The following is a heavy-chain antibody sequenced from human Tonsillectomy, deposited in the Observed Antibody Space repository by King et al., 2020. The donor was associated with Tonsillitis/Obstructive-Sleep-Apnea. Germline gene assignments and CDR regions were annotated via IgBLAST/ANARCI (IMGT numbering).Heavy chain of an antibody. CDR3: ASTRGDPNDAFDI. CDR2: IYYSGST. CDR1: GVSISSGGYY. V-gene: IGHV4-31*01. Sequence: QLQLQESGPGLVKPSQTLSLTCTVSGVSISSGGYYWRWIRQHPGKGLEWIGYIYYSGSTYYNPSLRSQVTISVDTSKNQFSLKLNSVTAADTAVYYCASTRGDPNDAFDIWGQGTMVTVSS. D-gene: IGHD3-16*01. J-gene: IGHJ3*02.